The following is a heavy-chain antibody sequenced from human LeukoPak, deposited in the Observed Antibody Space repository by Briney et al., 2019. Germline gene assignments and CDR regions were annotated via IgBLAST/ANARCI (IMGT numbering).Heavy chain of an antibody. V-gene: IGHV4-39*01. CDR3: ARPLLDVWGRYSHAFDV. J-gene: IGHJ3*01. Sequence: SETLSLTCTVSGGSINSALYYWAWIRQTPEQQLEWIGSVSHDGITKYSPSLGGRVSLSADTSKNAFFMEVHSVTAADSAMYYCARPLLDVWGRYSHAFDVWGQGTMVTVSS. D-gene: IGHD3-16*01. CDR2: VSHDGIT. CDR1: GGSINSALYY.